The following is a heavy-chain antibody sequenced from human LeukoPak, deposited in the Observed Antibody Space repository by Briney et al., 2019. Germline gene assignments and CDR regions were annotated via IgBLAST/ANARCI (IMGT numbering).Heavy chain of an antibody. Sequence: GGSLRLSCAASGFTFSSYGMHWVRQAPGKGLEWVAVISYDGSNKYYADSVKGRFTISRDNSKNTLYLQMNSLRAEDTAVYYCAKASLRGYSYGADAFDIWGQGTMVTDSS. CDR3: AKASLRGYSYGADAFDI. CDR2: ISYDGSNK. J-gene: IGHJ3*02. CDR1: GFTFSSYG. V-gene: IGHV3-30*18. D-gene: IGHD5-18*01.